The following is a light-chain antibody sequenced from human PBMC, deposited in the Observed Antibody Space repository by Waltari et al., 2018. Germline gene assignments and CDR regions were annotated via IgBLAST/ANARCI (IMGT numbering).Light chain of an antibody. CDR2: WAS. Sequence: IVMTQSPDSLAVSLGARATNNCKSRQSVLYSSNNKNYLAWYQQKPGQPPKLLIYWASTRESGVPDRFSGSGSGTDFTLTISSLQAEDVAVYYCQQYYSTPLTFGGGTKVEIK. CDR1: QSVLYSSNNKNY. CDR3: QQYYSTPLT. J-gene: IGKJ4*01. V-gene: IGKV4-1*01.